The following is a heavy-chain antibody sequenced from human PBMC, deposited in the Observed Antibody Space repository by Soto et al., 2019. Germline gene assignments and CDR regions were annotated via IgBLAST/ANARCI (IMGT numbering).Heavy chain of an antibody. CDR2: VYYSGSA. CDR3: ARGSMVRGPTPFDY. CDR1: GGPIRSYY. Sequence: SETLSLTCNVSGGPIRSYYWDWIRQPPGKTLEWIGDVYYSGSANYNPSLKSRVTISVDMSKNQISLKLNSVTAADTAVYYCARGSMVRGPTPFDYWGQGTLVTVS. J-gene: IGHJ4*02. D-gene: IGHD3-10*01. V-gene: IGHV4-59*01.